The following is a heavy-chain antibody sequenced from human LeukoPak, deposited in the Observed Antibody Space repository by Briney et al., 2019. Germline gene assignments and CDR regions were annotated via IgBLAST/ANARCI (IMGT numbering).Heavy chain of an antibody. D-gene: IGHD3-10*01. V-gene: IGHV1-69*13. CDR3: ARGLYTMIRGVIIY. CDR2: IIPIFGTA. CDR1: GGTFSSYA. J-gene: IGHJ4*02. Sequence: GASVKVSCKASGGTFSSYAISWVRQAPGQVLEWMGGIIPIFGTANYAQKFQGRVTITADESTSTAYMELSSLRSEDTAVYYCARGLYTMIRGVIIYWGQGTLVTVSS.